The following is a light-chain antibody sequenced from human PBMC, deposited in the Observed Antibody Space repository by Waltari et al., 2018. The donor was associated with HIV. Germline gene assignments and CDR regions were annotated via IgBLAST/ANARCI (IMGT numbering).Light chain of an antibody. J-gene: IGLJ3*02. V-gene: IGLV2-8*01. CDR3: NSYAGSNNWV. Sequence: QSALTQPPSASGSPGQSVTISCTGTSSDVGGYNYVSWYQQHPGKAPQHMVYEVSKRPLGVPYRFSGSKSGNTASLTVSGLQAEDEADYYCNSYAGSNNWVFGGGTKLTVL. CDR1: SSDVGGYNY. CDR2: EVS.